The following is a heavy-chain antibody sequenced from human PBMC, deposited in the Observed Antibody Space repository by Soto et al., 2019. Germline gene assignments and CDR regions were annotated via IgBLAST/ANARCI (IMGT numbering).Heavy chain of an antibody. CDR1: SGPSSSHN. CDR2: VYSTGGT. CDR3: XXXXXXXXXGXXDX. V-gene: IGHV4-4*08. Sequence: QVQLQQSGPGLVKPSETLSLTCSVSSGPSSSHNWGWIRQPPGRGLEWIGYVYSTGGTSYNPSLKRRVTISADTSTNHISLTXXXXXXXXXXXXXXXXXXXXXXXGXXDXWGQGTTVSVXS. J-gene: IGHJ6*02.